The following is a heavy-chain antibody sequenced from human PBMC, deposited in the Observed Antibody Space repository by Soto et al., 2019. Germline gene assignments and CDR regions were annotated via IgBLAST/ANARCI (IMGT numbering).Heavy chain of an antibody. CDR3: ARPVEPFYYYGMDV. Sequence: GGSLRLSCAASGFTFSTYAMEWVRQAPGKGLDWVALISYDGSTKYYADSVMGRFTISRDNSKNTLYLQMNSLRPDDTAVYYCARPVEPFYYYGMDVWGQGTTVTVSS. V-gene: IGHV3-30-3*01. CDR2: ISYDGSTK. CDR1: GFTFSTYA. J-gene: IGHJ6*02.